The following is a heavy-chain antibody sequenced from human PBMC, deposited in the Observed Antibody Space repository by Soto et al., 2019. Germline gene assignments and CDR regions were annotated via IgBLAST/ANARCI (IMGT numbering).Heavy chain of an antibody. V-gene: IGHV3-15*01. CDR3: TRDLDDNLTGYYYYYGMDV. CDR2: IKSKTDGGTT. CDR1: GFTFSNAW. Sequence: PGGSLRLSCAASGFTFSNAWMSWVRQAPGKGLEWVGRIKSKTDGGTTDYAAPVKGRFTISRDDSKNTLYLQMNSLKTEDTAVYYCTRDLDDNLTGYYYYYGMDVWGQGTTVTVSS. D-gene: IGHD3-9*01. J-gene: IGHJ6*02.